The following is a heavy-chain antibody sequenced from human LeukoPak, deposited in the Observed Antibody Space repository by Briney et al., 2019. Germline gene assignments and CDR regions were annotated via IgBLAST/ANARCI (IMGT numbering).Heavy chain of an antibody. CDR3: ARSLYYYYMDV. J-gene: IGHJ6*03. Sequence: PSETLSLTCAVSGYSISSGYYWGWIRQPPGKGLEWIGSIYHSGSTYYNPSLKSRVTISVDTSKNQFSLKLSSVTAADTAVYYCARSLYYYYMDVWGKGTTVTVSS. V-gene: IGHV4-38-2*01. CDR1: GYSISSGYY. CDR2: IYHSGST.